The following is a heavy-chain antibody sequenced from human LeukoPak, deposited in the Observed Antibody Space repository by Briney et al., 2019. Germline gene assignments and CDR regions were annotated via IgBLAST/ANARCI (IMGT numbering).Heavy chain of an antibody. CDR3: ARVVGSYRSIDY. Sequence: ASVKASCKASGYTFTGYYMHWVRQAPGQGLEWMGWINPNSGGTNYAQKFQGRVTMTRDTSISTAYMELSRLRSDDTAVYYCARVVGSYRSIDYWGQGTLVTVSS. J-gene: IGHJ4*02. CDR2: INPNSGGT. V-gene: IGHV1-2*02. CDR1: GYTFTGYY. D-gene: IGHD3-16*02.